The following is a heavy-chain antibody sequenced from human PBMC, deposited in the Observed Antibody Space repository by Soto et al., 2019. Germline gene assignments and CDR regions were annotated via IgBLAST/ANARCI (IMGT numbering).Heavy chain of an antibody. Sequence: QVQLQQWGAGLLKPSETLSLTCAVYGGSFTDYYWTWIRQPPGKGLEWIGEINHSGSTNYNPSLKTRVTISLDTSKNQFSLKVNSVTAADTAVYFCARVRARLLSHAFDFWGQGTRVTVSS. CDR2: INHSGST. V-gene: IGHV4-34*01. D-gene: IGHD3-16*02. CDR1: GGSFTDYY. CDR3: ARVRARLLSHAFDF. J-gene: IGHJ3*01.